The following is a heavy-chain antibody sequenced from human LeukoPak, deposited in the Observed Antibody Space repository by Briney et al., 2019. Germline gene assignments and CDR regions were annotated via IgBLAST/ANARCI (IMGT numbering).Heavy chain of an antibody. Sequence: SETLSLTCTVSGYSISSGYYWGWIRQPPGKGLEWIGSIYHSGSTYYNPSLKSRVTISVDTSKNQFSLKLSSVTAADTAVYYCARVAYYGSGSYYFPFDYWGQGTLVTVSS. CDR3: ARVAYYGSGSYYFPFDY. V-gene: IGHV4-38-2*02. CDR1: GYSISSGYY. CDR2: IYHSGST. D-gene: IGHD3-10*01. J-gene: IGHJ4*02.